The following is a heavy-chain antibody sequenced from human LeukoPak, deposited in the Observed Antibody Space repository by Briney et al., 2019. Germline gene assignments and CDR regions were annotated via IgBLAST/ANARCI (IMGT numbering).Heavy chain of an antibody. Sequence: SETLSLTCTVSGGSISSYYWSWIRQPSGKGLEWIGYIYYSGSTNYNPSLKSRVTISVDTSKNQFSLKLSSVTAADTAVYYCARYSSSFNDAFDIWGHGTMVTVSS. J-gene: IGHJ3*02. CDR1: GGSISSYY. V-gene: IGHV4-59*08. D-gene: IGHD6-13*01. CDR2: IYYSGST. CDR3: ARYSSSFNDAFDI.